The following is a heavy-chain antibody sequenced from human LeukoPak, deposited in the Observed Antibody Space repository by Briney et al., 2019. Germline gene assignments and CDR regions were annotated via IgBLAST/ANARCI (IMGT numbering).Heavy chain of an antibody. Sequence: GGSLRLSCAASGFTFSTSAMSWVRQAPGKGLEWVSAINGGGDNTYYAESVKGRFTISRDNSKNTLFLQMNTLRAEDTAVYYCAKGAAGVNRVFDYWGQGTLVTVSS. CDR1: GFTFSTSA. D-gene: IGHD6-19*01. J-gene: IGHJ4*02. CDR2: INGGGDNT. V-gene: IGHV3-23*01. CDR3: AKGAAGVNRVFDY.